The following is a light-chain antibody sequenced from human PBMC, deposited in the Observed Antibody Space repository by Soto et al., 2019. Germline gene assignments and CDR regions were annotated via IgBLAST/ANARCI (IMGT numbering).Light chain of an antibody. V-gene: IGLV2-14*03. CDR2: DVS. J-gene: IGLJ1*01. CDR3: SSSTTSTTPQIL. Sequence: QSALTQPASVSGSPGQSITISCTGTSSDVGGYNYVSWYQHHPGKAPKLMIFDVSNRPSGVSNRFSGSKSGNTASLTISGLQPEDEADYYCSSSTTSTTPQILFGTGPTLPVL. CDR1: SSDVGGYNY.